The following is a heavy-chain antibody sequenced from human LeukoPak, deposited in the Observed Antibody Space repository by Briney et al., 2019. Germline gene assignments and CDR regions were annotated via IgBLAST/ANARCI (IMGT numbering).Heavy chain of an antibody. CDR1: GGSFSGYY. Sequence: PSETLSLTCAVYGGSFSGYYWSWIRQPPGKGLEWIGEINHSGGTNYNPSLKSRVTISVDTSKNQFSLKLSSVTAADTAVYYCARAGYSSGLYFDYWGQGTLVTVSS. V-gene: IGHV4-34*01. D-gene: IGHD6-19*01. J-gene: IGHJ4*02. CDR3: ARAGYSSGLYFDY. CDR2: INHSGGT.